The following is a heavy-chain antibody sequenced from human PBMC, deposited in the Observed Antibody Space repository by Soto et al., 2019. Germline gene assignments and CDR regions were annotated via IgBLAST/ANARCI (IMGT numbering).Heavy chain of an antibody. CDR3: ARVPSSSYHYFDY. Sequence: PGGSLRLSCAASEFPFSSDHMHWVRQAPGKGLKWVAVIFHDGSNTYYADSVKGRFTVSRDNSRNTLYLQMNSLRAEDTAVYYCARVPSSSYHYFDYWGQGTLVTVSS. J-gene: IGHJ4*02. CDR2: IFHDGSNT. D-gene: IGHD6-13*01. V-gene: IGHV3-33*08. CDR1: EFPFSSDH.